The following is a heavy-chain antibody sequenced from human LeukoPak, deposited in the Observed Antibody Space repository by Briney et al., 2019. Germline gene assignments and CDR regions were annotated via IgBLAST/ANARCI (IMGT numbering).Heavy chain of an antibody. CDR2: ISSSSSYI. CDR3: ARDKDDTMQP. J-gene: IGHJ5*02. D-gene: IGHD3-10*01. Sequence: VGSLRLSCAASGFTFSSYSMNWVRQAPGKGLEWVSSISSSSSYIYYADSVKGRFTISRDNAKNSLYLQMNSLRAEDTAVYYCARDKDDTMQPWGQGTLVTVSS. CDR1: GFTFSSYS. V-gene: IGHV3-21*01.